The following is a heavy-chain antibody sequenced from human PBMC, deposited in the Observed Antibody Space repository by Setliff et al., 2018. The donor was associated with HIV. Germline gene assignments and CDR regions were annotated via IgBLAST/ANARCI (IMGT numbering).Heavy chain of an antibody. Sequence: SETLSLTCIVSGVSTISSSSSYYWGWIRQPPGKGLEWIGYISHSGITYYNPSLKSRVTISVDTSKNQFSLNLTSVTAADTAVYYCVRPSFGIGGGSMFDSWGQGIVVTVSS. D-gene: IGHD3-3*01. CDR1: GVSTISSSSSYY. J-gene: IGHJ4*02. CDR2: ISHSGIT. V-gene: IGHV4-39*01. CDR3: VRPSFGIGGGSMFDS.